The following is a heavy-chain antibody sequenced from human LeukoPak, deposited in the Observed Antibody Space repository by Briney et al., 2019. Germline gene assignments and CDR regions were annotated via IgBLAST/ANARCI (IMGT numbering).Heavy chain of an antibody. CDR3: ASRYSGSASYGRAFDI. V-gene: IGHV3-53*01. J-gene: IGHJ3*02. CDR2: IYSDGTT. D-gene: IGHD5-12*01. Sequence: GGSLRLSCAASDFTVSSKYMSWVRQAPGRGLEWVSTIYSDGTTYYADSVEGRITISRDNSKNTLYLQVNSLRVEDTAVYYCASRYSGSASYGRAFDIWGQGTMVTVSS. CDR1: DFTVSSKY.